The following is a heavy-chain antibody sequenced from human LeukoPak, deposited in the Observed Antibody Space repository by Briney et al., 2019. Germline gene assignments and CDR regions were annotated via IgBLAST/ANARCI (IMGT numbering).Heavy chain of an antibody. Sequence: GGSLRLSCAASGFTFSSYAMHWVRQAPGKGLEWVAVISYDGSNKYYADSVKGRFTISRDNSKNTLFLQMNSLRAEDMAVYYCAKDDQNTAMVFDYWGQGTLVTVSS. CDR2: ISYDGSNK. CDR1: GFTFSSYA. J-gene: IGHJ4*02. V-gene: IGHV3-30-3*01. D-gene: IGHD5-18*01. CDR3: AKDDQNTAMVFDY.